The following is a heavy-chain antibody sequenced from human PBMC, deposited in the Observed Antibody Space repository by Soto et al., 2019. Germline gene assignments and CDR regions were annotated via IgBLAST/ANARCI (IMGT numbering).Heavy chain of an antibody. V-gene: IGHV1-18*01. D-gene: IGHD6-19*01. J-gene: IGHJ6*03. Sequence: QDQLVQSGAEVKKPGASVTVSCKASGYSFTNYGITWVRQAPGQGLEWMGWISGFNGNTHYAQKLRGRVTMTTDASTGTAYMELRSLRSDDTAVYYCARDRGVAPPVAGNTHYYYYMDVWGKGTTVTVSS. CDR2: ISGFNGNT. CDR1: GYSFTNYG. CDR3: ARDRGVAPPVAGNTHYYYYMDV.